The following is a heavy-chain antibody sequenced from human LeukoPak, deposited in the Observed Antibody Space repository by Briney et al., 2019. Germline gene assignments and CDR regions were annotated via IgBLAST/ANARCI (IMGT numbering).Heavy chain of an antibody. Sequence: TLSLTCTVSGGSISTYYWSWIRQPPGKALEWLARIDWDDDKYYSTSLKTRPTISKDTSKNQVVLTMTNMDPVDTATYYCARIHVDTAMVFDYWGQGTLVTVSS. J-gene: IGHJ4*02. CDR2: IDWDDDK. CDR3: ARIHVDTAMVFDY. D-gene: IGHD5-18*01. CDR1: GGSISTYYW. V-gene: IGHV2-70*11.